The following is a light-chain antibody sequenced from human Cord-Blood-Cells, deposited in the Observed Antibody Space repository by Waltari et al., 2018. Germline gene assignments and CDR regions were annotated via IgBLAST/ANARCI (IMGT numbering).Light chain of an antibody. CDR1: QSLLHSNGYNY. Sequence: DIVMTQSPLSLPVTPGEPAYISCRSSQSLLHSNGYNYLDWYLQKPGQSPQLLIYLGSNRASGVPDRFSGSGSGTDFTLKISRVEAEDVGVYYCMQALQTSITFGQGTRLEI. CDR3: MQALQTSIT. V-gene: IGKV2-28*01. CDR2: LGS. J-gene: IGKJ5*01.